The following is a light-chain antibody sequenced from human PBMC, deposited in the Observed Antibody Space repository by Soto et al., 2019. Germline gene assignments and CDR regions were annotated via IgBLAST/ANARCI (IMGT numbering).Light chain of an antibody. Sequence: DIQMTQSPSSLSASVGDRVTITCQASQDITKYLNWYQQKPGKAPNLLIYDVSKLQTGVPSRFSGGRSGTDFTLTINFLQTEDVATYYCQQYDKLPLTFGPGTKLEIK. CDR2: DVS. J-gene: IGKJ2*01. CDR1: QDITKY. V-gene: IGKV1-33*01. CDR3: QQYDKLPLT.